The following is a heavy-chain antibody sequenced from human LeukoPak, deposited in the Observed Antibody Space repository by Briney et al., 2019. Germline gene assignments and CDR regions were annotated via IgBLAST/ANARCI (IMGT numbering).Heavy chain of an antibody. J-gene: IGHJ3*02. CDR1: GGSISSYY. CDR3: ARGITIFGVAPGMTRGAFDI. V-gene: IGHV4-59*01. CDR2: IYYSGST. Sequence: PSETLSLTCTVSGGSISSYYWSWIRQPPGKGLEWIGYIYYSGSTNYNPSLKSRVTISVDTSKNQFSLKLSSVTAADTAVYYCARGITIFGVAPGMTRGAFDIWGQGTMVTVSS. D-gene: IGHD3-3*01.